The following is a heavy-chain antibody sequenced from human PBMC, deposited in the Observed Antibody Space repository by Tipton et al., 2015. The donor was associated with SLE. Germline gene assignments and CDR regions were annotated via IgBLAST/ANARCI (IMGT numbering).Heavy chain of an antibody. CDR1: GGSVTGNSGH. V-gene: IGHV4-61*09. Sequence: TLSLTCTVSGGSVTGNSGHWNWIRQPAGKGLEWIGQISTVSTNYDPSLGSRVTISIDTSKNLFSLTLTSVTAADTAVYYCSTLMAGGSGRGSWGQGILVTVSS. D-gene: IGHD3-10*01. CDR3: STLMAGGSGRGS. CDR2: ISTVST. J-gene: IGHJ5*02.